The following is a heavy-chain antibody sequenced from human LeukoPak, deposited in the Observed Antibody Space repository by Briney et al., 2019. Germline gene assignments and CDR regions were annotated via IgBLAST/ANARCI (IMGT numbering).Heavy chain of an antibody. CDR1: GFTFSDYY. J-gene: IGHJ4*02. V-gene: IGHV3-11*06. Sequence: GGSLRLSCAASGFTFSDYYMSWIRQAPGKGLEWVSSISSSSNYIYYADSVKGRFTISRDNAKNSLYPQVNSLRAEDTAVYYCARGTSGFDYWGQGTLVTVSS. CDR3: ARGTSGFDY. CDR2: ISSSSNYI. D-gene: IGHD2-2*01.